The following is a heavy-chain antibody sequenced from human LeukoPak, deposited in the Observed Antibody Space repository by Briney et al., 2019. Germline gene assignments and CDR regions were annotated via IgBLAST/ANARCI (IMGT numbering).Heavy chain of an antibody. CDR3: AKDGKEYSSGWYFDY. V-gene: IGHV3-23*01. CDR2: ISGSGGST. Sequence: PGGSLRLSCAASGFTFSSYAMSWVRQAPGKGLEWVSAISGSGGSTYYADSVKGRSTISRDNSKNTLYLQMNSLRAEDTAVYYCAKDGKEYSSGWYFDYWGQGTLVTVSS. J-gene: IGHJ4*02. D-gene: IGHD6-19*01. CDR1: GFTFSSYA.